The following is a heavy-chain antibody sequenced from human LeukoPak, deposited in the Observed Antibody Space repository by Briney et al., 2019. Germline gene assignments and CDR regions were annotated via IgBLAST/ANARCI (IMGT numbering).Heavy chain of an antibody. CDR2: IRSKTNSYAT. Sequence: GGSLRLSCAASGFTFSDSAIHWVRQASGKGLEWVGRIRSKTNSYATAYAASVKGRFTISRDDSKNTAYLQMDSLKTEDTAVYYCTFYYGGPGYWGQGTLVTVSS. V-gene: IGHV3-73*01. CDR1: GFTFSDSA. CDR3: TFYYGGPGY. J-gene: IGHJ4*02. D-gene: IGHD4-23*01.